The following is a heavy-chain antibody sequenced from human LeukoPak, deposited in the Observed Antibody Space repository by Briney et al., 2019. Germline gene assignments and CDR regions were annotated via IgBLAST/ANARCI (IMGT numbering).Heavy chain of an antibody. J-gene: IGHJ4*02. CDR1: GFTFSSYT. D-gene: IGHD4-17*01. CDR3: ARDLGGYGDYGTNFDY. CDR2: ISSSSSYI. Sequence: GGSLRLSCAASGFTFSSYTMNWVRQAPGKGLEWVSAISSSSSYIYYADSVKGRFTISRHNAKRSLYLQMNSLRAEDTAVYYCARDLGGYGDYGTNFDYWGQGTLVTVSS. V-gene: IGHV3-21*01.